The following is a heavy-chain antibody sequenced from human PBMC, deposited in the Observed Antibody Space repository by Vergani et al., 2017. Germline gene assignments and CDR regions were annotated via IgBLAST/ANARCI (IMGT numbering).Heavy chain of an antibody. J-gene: IGHJ6*02. CDR3: ARQFWGGGCYRPAYYYYGMDV. D-gene: IGHD2-21*02. CDR2: IYYSGST. V-gene: IGHV4-39*01. CDR1: GGSISSSSYY. Sequence: QLQLQESGPGLVKPSETLSLTCTVSGGSISSSSYYWGWIRQPPGKGLEWIGTIYYSGSTYYNPSLQSRVIISVDTSKNQFSLKLSSVTAADTAVYFCARQFWGGGCYRPAYYYYGMDVWGQGTTVPV.